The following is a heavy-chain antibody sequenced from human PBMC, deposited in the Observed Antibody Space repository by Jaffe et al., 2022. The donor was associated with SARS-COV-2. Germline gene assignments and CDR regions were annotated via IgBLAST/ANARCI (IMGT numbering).Heavy chain of an antibody. CDR2: IYYSGST. J-gene: IGHJ4*02. CDR3: ARVTTPVSSGWYGDYFDY. V-gene: IGHV4-59*01. CDR1: GGSISSYY. Sequence: QVQLQESGPGLVKPSETLSLTCTVSGGSISSYYWSWIRQPPGKGLEWIGYIYYSGSTNYNPSLKSRVTISVDTSKNQFSLKLSSVTAADTAVYYCARVTTPVSSGWYGDYFDYWGQGTLVTVSS. D-gene: IGHD6-19*01.